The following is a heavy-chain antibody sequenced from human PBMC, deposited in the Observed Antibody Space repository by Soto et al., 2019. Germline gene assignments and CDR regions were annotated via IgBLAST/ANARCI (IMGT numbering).Heavy chain of an antibody. V-gene: IGHV1-2*02. CDR3: ARDPSYGDYEDFDY. D-gene: IGHD4-17*01. Sequence: ASVKVSCKASGYTFTGYYIHWVRQAPGQGLEWMGWINPNSGGTNYAQKFQGRVTMTRDTSISTAYMELSRLRSDDTAVYYCARDPSYGDYEDFDYWGQGTLVTVYS. CDR1: GYTFTGYY. J-gene: IGHJ4*02. CDR2: INPNSGGT.